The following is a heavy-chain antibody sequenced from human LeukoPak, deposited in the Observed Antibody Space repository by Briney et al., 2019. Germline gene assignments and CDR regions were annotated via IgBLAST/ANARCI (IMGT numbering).Heavy chain of an antibody. CDR3: ARERDVLLWFGELY. CDR1: GFTLSGYS. J-gene: IGHJ4*02. D-gene: IGHD3-10*01. CDR2: ISSSGSTI. V-gene: IGHV3-48*04. Sequence: GGSLRLSCVASGFTLSGYSMNWVRQAPGKGLEWVSYISSSGSTIYYADSVKGRFTISRDNAKNSLYLQMNSLRAEDTAVYYCARERDVLLWFGELYWGQGTLVTVSS.